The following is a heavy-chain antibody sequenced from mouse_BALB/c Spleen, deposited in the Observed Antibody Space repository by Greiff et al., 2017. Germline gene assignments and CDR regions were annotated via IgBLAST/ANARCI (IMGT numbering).Heavy chain of an antibody. D-gene: IGHD2-13*01. CDR3: AREGDYAYFDY. V-gene: IGHV5-6-3*01. CDR1: GFTFSSYG. J-gene: IGHJ2*01. CDR2: INSNGGST. Sequence: EVMLVESGGGLVQPGGSLKLSCAASGFTFSSYGMSWVRQTPDKRLELVATINSNGGSTYYPDSVKGRFTISRDNAKNTLYLQMSSLKSEDTAMYYCAREGDYAYFDYWGQGTTLTVSS.